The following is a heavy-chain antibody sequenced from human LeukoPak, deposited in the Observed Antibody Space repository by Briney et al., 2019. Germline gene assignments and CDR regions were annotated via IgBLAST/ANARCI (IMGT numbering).Heavy chain of an antibody. CDR1: GFTFGNYA. CDR2: ISYDGSNK. V-gene: IGHV3-30*18. CDR3: AKDLREAVAGTEADY. Sequence: GGSLRLSCGASGFTFGNYAMSWVRQAPGKGLEWVAVISYDGSNKYYADSVKGRFTISRDNSKNTLYLQMNSLRAEDTAVYYCAKDLREAVAGTEADYWGQGTLVTVSS. D-gene: IGHD6-19*01. J-gene: IGHJ4*02.